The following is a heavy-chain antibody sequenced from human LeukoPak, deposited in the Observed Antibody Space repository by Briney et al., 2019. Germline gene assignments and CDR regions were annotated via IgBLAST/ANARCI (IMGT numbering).Heavy chain of an antibody. Sequence: GGSLRLSCAASGFTFSDHAMNWVRHAPGKGLEWVSLISNGGDRTYCADSVKGRFTISRDNSKNKVYLQMNSLRVEDTAVYFCAKGTSTLDYWGQGTLVTVSS. V-gene: IGHV3-23*01. CDR2: ISNGGDRT. CDR3: AKGTSTLDY. CDR1: GFTFSDHA. J-gene: IGHJ4*02. D-gene: IGHD3-3*02.